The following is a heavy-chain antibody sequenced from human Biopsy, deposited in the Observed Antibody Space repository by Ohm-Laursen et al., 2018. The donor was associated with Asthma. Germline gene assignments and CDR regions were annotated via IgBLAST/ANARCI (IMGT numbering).Heavy chain of an antibody. D-gene: IGHD2-21*01. CDR3: AKDERAYYGSDSKYMQPVPLGD. J-gene: IGHJ4*02. CDR2: ITARGAFT. Sequence: TCLRQPPGQGLELFSSITARGAFTGSADSVKGRFTISRDKSDNTLYLQMNSLTAEDTAVYHCAKDERAYYGSDSKYMQPVPLGDWGQGTVVIVSA. V-gene: IGHV3-23*01.